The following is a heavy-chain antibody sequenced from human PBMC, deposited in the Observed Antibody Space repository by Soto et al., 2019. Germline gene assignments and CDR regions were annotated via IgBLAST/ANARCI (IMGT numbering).Heavy chain of an antibody. Sequence: ASVKVSCKXSGYTFTSYGISWVRQAPGQGLEWMGWISAYNGNTNYAQKLQGRVTMTTDTSTSTAYMELRSLRSDDTAVYYCARDIRYDFWSGYFVRTYYYYGMDVWGQGTTVTVSS. CDR1: GYTFTSYG. CDR2: ISAYNGNT. CDR3: ARDIRYDFWSGYFVRTYYYYGMDV. V-gene: IGHV1-18*04. J-gene: IGHJ6*02. D-gene: IGHD3-3*01.